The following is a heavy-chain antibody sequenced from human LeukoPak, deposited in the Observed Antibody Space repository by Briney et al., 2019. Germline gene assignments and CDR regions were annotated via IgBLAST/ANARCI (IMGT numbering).Heavy chain of an antibody. CDR3: AKDDYGDNDLDY. CDR2: MSYDGSNK. D-gene: IGHD4-17*01. Sequence: PGRSLRLSCAASGFTFSSYGMHWVRQAPGKGLEWVAVMSYDGSNKYYADSVKGRFTISRDNSKNTLYLQMNSLRAEDTAVYYCAKDDYGDNDLDYWGQGTLVTVSS. J-gene: IGHJ4*02. V-gene: IGHV3-30*18. CDR1: GFTFSSYG.